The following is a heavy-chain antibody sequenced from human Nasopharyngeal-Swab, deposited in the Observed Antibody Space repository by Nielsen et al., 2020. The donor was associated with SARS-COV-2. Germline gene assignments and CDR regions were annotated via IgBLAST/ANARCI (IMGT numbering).Heavy chain of an antibody. D-gene: IGHD6-13*01. Sequence: ASVKVSCKDSGYTLTKLSIQWVRQAPGKGLEWMGGFDPEVGETIHAQKFQGRVTMTEDTSTDTAYMELSSLRSEDTAVYYCAAEKGGYSELYHWGQGTLVTVSS. CDR1: GYTLTKLS. CDR3: AAEKGGYSELYH. J-gene: IGHJ5*02. V-gene: IGHV1-24*01. CDR2: FDPEVGET.